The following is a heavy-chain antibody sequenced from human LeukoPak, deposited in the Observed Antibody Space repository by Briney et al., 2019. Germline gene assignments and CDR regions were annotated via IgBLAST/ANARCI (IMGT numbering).Heavy chain of an antibody. CDR3: ARGLLDFYYYYMDV. CDR2: IYHSGST. CDR1: GYSISSGYY. J-gene: IGHJ6*03. D-gene: IGHD2-15*01. V-gene: IGHV4-38-2*02. Sequence: SETLSLTCTVSGYSISSGYYWGWIRPPPGKGLEWIGSIYHSGSTYYNPSLKSRVTISVDTSKNQFSLKLSSVTAADTAVYYCARGLLDFYYYYMDVWGKGTTVTVSS.